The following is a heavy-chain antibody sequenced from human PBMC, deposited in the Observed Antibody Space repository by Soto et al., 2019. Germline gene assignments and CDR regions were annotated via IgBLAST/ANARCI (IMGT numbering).Heavy chain of an antibody. Sequence: ASMLFSCRASEYSFTSYAMHLVRSAPGQRLEWMGWINAGNGNTKYSQKFQGRVTITRDTSASTAYMELSSLRSEDTAVYHCASTKYDFWSGYYPVWGQGTLVTVSS. V-gene: IGHV1-3*01. CDR3: ASTKYDFWSGYYPV. CDR1: EYSFTSYA. D-gene: IGHD3-3*01. J-gene: IGHJ4*02. CDR2: INAGNGNT.